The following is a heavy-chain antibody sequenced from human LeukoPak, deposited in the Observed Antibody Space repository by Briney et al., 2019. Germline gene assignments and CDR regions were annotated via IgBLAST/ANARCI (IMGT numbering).Heavy chain of an antibody. D-gene: IGHD2-2*01. Sequence: GASVKVSCKASGYTFTGYYMHWVRQAPGQGLEWMGWINPNSGGTNYAQKFQGRVTMTRDTSISTAYMELSRLRSEDTAVYYCARDSDKIVEIPAAFDPWGQGTLVTVSS. CDR2: INPNSGGT. CDR1: GYTFTGYY. V-gene: IGHV1-2*02. J-gene: IGHJ5*02. CDR3: ARDSDKIVEIPAAFDP.